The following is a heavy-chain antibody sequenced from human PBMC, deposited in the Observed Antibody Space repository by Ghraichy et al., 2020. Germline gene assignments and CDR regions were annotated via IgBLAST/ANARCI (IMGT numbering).Heavy chain of an antibody. V-gene: IGHV4-31*03. CDR3: ARDRRDFRAPGAYDY. D-gene: IGHD3-9*01. J-gene: IGHJ4*02. CDR1: GGSISSGGYY. CDR2: IYYSGST. Sequence: SETLSLTCTVSGGSISSGGYYWSWIRQHPGKGLEWIGYIYYSGSTYYNPSLKSRVTISVDTSKNQFSLKLSSVTAADTAVYYCARDRRDFRAPGAYDYWGQGTLVTVSS.